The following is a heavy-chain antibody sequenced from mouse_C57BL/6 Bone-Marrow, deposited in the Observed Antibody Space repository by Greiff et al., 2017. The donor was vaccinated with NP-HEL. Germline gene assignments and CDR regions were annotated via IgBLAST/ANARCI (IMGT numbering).Heavy chain of an antibody. J-gene: IGHJ2*01. CDR1: GYTFTSYW. V-gene: IGHV1-61*01. CDR3: ARTYY. Sequence: VQLQQPGAELVRPGSSVKLSCKASGYTFTSYWMDWVKQRPGQGLEWIGNIYPSDSETHYNQKFKDKATLTVDKSASTAYRQLSSLTSEDSAVYYCARTYYWGQGTTLTVSS. CDR2: IYPSDSET.